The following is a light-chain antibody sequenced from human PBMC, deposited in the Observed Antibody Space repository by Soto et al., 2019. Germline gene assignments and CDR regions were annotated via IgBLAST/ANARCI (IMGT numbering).Light chain of an antibody. CDR2: AAS. Sequence: EIVMTQSPATLSVSPGERATLSCSSSQSVSGNLAWYQQKPGQAPRLLIYAASTRATGIPASFSGSGSGTEFTLTISSLKSEDFAVYYCQQYKNWHTITFGQGTRLEIK. CDR3: QQYKNWHTIT. CDR1: QSVSGN. J-gene: IGKJ5*01. V-gene: IGKV3-15*01.